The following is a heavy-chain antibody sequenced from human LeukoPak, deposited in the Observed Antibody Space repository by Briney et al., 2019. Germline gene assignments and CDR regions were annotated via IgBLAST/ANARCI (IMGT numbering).Heavy chain of an antibody. D-gene: IGHD2-15*01. CDR3: AREIRYCSGVNCYSFYDY. CDR1: GGSISNYY. J-gene: IGHJ4*02. V-gene: IGHV4-4*07. Sequence: NPSEILSLTCTVSGGSISNYYWSWIRQPAGKGLEWIGRVYTSGSTNYNPSLKSRVTMSVDTSKNQFSLKLSSVTAADTAVYYCAREIRYCSGVNCYSFYDYWGQGTLVTVSS. CDR2: VYTSGST.